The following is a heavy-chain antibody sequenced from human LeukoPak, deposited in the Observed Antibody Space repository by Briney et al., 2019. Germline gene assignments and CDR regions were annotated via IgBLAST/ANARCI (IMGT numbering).Heavy chain of an antibody. CDR1: GGSISSYY. J-gene: IGHJ3*02. CDR2: IYYSGST. CDR3: KLLHITSGRYLLPPRGEGAFDI. V-gene: IGHV4-59*08. Sequence: SETLSLTCTASGGSISSYYWSWIRQPPGKGLEWIGYIYYSGSTNYNPSLKSRVTISVDTSKNQFSLKLSSVTAADTAVYYCKLLHITSGRYLLPPRGEGAFDIWGQGTMVTVSS. D-gene: IGHD1-26*01.